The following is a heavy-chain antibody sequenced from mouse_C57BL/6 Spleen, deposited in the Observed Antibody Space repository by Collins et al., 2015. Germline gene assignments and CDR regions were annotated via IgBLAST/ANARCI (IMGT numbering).Heavy chain of an antibody. Sequence: QIQLVQSGPELKKPGETVKISCKASGYTFTTYGMSWVKQAPGKGLKWMGWINTYSGVPTYADDFKGRFAFSLETSASTAYLQINNLKNEDTATYFCARGGAYYSNSYWYFDVWGTGTTVTVSS. V-gene: IGHV9-3*01. CDR1: GYTFTTYG. CDR3: ARGGAYYSNSYWYFDV. CDR2: INTYSGVP. D-gene: IGHD2-5*01. J-gene: IGHJ1*03.